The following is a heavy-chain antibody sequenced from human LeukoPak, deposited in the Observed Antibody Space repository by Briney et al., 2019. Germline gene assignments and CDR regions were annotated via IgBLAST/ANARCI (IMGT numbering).Heavy chain of an antibody. CDR1: GFAFSSYA. CDR2: ISGSGGST. J-gene: IGHJ6*04. CDR3: AKDSLPIYGSGSYYARDV. Sequence: GGSLRLSCAASGFAFSSYAMSWVRQAPGKGLEWVSAISGSGGSTYYADSVKGRFTISRDNSKNTLYLQMNSLRAEDTAVYYCAKDSLPIYGSGSYYARDVWGKGTTVTVSS. D-gene: IGHD3-10*01. V-gene: IGHV3-23*01.